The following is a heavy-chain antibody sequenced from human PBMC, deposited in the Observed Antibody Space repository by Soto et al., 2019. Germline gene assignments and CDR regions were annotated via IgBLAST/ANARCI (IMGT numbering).Heavy chain of an antibody. CDR2: IDWDDDK. V-gene: IGHV2-70*11. Sequence: SGPTLVNPTQTLTLTCTFSGFSLSTSGMCVSWIRQPPGKALEWLARIDWDDDKYYSTSLKTRLTISKDTSKNQVVLTMTNMDPVDTATYYCARTPTTVVTQAIYYFDYWGQGTLVTVSS. CDR1: GFSLSTSGMC. J-gene: IGHJ4*02. CDR3: ARTPTTVVTQAIYYFDY. D-gene: IGHD4-17*01.